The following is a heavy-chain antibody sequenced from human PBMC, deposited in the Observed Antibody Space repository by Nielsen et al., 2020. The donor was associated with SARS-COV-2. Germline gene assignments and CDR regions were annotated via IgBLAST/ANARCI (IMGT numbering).Heavy chain of an antibody. J-gene: IGHJ6*03. V-gene: IGHV4-34*01. CDR2: INHSGST. Sequence: SETLSLTCAVYGGSFSGYYWSWIRQPPGKGLEWIGEINHSGSTNYNPSLKSRVTISVDTSKNQFSLKLSSVTAADTAVYYCASVIAARPHYYYYMDVWGKGTTVTVSS. D-gene: IGHD6-6*01. CDR1: GGSFSGYY. CDR3: ASVIAARPHYYYYMDV.